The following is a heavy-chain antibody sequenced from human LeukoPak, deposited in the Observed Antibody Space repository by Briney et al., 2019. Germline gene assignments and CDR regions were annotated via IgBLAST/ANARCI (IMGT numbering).Heavy chain of an antibody. V-gene: IGHV3-72*01. J-gene: IGHJ3*02. CDR3: ARVCSSTSCYNAFDI. Sequence: GSLRLSCAASGFTFSDHYMDWVRQAPGKGLEWVGRTRNKANSYTTEYAASVKGRFTISRDDSKNSLYLQMNSLKTEDTAVYYCARVCSSTSCYNAFDIWGQGTMVTVSS. CDR1: GFTFSDHY. CDR2: TRNKANSYTT. D-gene: IGHD2-2*01.